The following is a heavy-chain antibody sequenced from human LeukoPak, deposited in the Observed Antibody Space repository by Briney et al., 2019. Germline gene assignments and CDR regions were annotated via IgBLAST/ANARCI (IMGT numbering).Heavy chain of an antibody. Sequence: SDTLSLTCTVSGYSISSNYYWGWIRQPPGRGLEWIGSISHNGVTYYNPSLKSRLTISVDMSKNQFSLNLRSVTAADTAVYYCARVRGYYDSSGYLSFFDYWAREPWSPSPQ. D-gene: IGHD3-22*01. V-gene: IGHV4-38-2*02. CDR1: GYSISSNYY. J-gene: IGHJ4*02. CDR2: ISHNGVT. CDR3: ARVRGYYDSSGYLSFFDY.